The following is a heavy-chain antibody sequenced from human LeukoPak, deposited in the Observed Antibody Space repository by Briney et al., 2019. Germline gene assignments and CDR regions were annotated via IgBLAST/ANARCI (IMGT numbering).Heavy chain of an antibody. D-gene: IGHD5-24*01. CDR1: GGSISSSSYY. CDR2: IYYSGST. Sequence: SETLSLTCTVSGGSISSSSYYWGWIRQPPGKGLEWIGSIYYSGSTYYNPSHKSRVTISVDTSKNKFSLKLSSVTAADTAVYYCARLGPVEMATIALDYWGQGTLVTVSS. V-gene: IGHV4-39*01. CDR3: ARLGPVEMATIALDY. J-gene: IGHJ4*02.